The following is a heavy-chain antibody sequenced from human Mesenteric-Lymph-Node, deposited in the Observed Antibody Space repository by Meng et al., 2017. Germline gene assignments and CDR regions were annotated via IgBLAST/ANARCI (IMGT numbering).Heavy chain of an antibody. CDR3: ARSVTKSGVFDY. CDR2: IWYDGSNK. D-gene: IGHD4-17*01. CDR1: GFTFSSYA. J-gene: IGHJ4*02. Sequence: VQRVECGGGVAQPGRSLRLSCAASGFTFSSYAMHWVRQAPGKGLEWVAVIWYDGSNKYYADSVKGRFTISRDNSKNTLYLQMNSLRAEDTAVYYCARSVTKSGVFDYWGQGTLVTVSS. V-gene: IGHV3-30*07.